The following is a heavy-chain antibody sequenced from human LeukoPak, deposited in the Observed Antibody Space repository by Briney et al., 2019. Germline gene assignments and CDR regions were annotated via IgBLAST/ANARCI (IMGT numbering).Heavy chain of an antibody. CDR3: ARGGNYYLDY. CDR2: MNSDGTTI. D-gene: IGHD2/OR15-2a*01. Sequence: GRSLRLSYEVSGFTFRTSWMHWVRQAPGGGLVWVSRMNSDGTTINYADSVKGRFTTSRDNAKNTLYLQMNSLRAEDTAVYYCARGGNYYLDYWGQGTLATVSS. V-gene: IGHV3-74*01. CDR1: GFTFRTSW. J-gene: IGHJ4*02.